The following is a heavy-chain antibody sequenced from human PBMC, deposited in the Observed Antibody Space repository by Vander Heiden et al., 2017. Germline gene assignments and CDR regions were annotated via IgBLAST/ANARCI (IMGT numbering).Heavy chain of an antibody. V-gene: IGHV5-51*01. CDR3: ARQSGIYSRGDY. Sequence: VQLVQSGAEVKKPGESLKLPCKGPGYGCTSSWIGWVRRMPGKGLEWMGIIYPCSSDTGYSPAFQGQVTISADKSISTAYLQWGSLKASDTAMFYCARQSGIYSRGDYWGQGTLVTVSS. D-gene: IGHD5-12*01. CDR1: GYGCTSSW. CDR2: IYPCSSDT. J-gene: IGHJ4*02.